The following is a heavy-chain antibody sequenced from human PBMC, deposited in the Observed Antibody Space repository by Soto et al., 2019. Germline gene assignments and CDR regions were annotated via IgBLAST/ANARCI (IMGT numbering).Heavy chain of an antibody. D-gene: IGHD4-17*01. J-gene: IGHJ4*02. Sequence: PGGSLRLSCAASGFTFSSYGMHWVRQAPGKGLEWVAVIWYDGSNKYYADSVKGRFTISRDNSKNTLYLQMNSLRAEDTAVYYCARDRGLRTYYFDYWGQGTLVTVSS. V-gene: IGHV3-33*01. CDR2: IWYDGSNK. CDR1: GFTFSSYG. CDR3: ARDRGLRTYYFDY.